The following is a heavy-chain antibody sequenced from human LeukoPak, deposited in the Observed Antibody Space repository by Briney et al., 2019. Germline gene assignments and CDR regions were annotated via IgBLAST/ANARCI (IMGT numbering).Heavy chain of an antibody. CDR3: AKPLLTVTTPPDAFDI. Sequence: SETLSLTCTVSGGSSNNYYWSWIRQSAGKGLEWIGRIYTSGSTNYNPSLKSRVSMSVDTSKNQFSLRLRSVTAADTAVYYCAKPLLTVTTPPDAFDIWGQGTMVTVSS. D-gene: IGHD4-17*01. J-gene: IGHJ3*02. CDR2: IYTSGST. V-gene: IGHV4-4*07. CDR1: GGSSNNYY.